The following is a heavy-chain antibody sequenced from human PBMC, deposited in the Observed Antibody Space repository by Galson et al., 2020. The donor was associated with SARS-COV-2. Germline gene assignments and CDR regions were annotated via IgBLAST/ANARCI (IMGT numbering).Heavy chain of an antibody. V-gene: IGHV3-30*07. Sequence: RFTISRDNSKNTLYLQMNSLRAEDTAVYYCARVGVTGPDYYYYGMDVWGQGTTVTVSS. D-gene: IGHD2-21*02. CDR3: ARVGVTGPDYYYYGMDV. J-gene: IGHJ6*02.